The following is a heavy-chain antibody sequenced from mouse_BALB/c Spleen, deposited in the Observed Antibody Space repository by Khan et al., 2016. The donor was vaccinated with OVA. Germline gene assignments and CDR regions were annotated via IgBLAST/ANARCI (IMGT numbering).Heavy chain of an antibody. Sequence: QVQLQQPGAELARPGASVKMSCKASGYTFTSYTIHWIKKRPGQGLEWIGYINPSNGYINYTQKFKDKATLTTDKSSTTAYLQLSSLTSDDSAVYNCVRDGAYHRNDGWFAYWGQGTLVTVSA. CDR2: INPSNGYI. CDR3: VRDGAYHRNDGWFAY. V-gene: IGHV1-4*01. D-gene: IGHD2-14*01. J-gene: IGHJ3*01. CDR1: GYTFTSYT.